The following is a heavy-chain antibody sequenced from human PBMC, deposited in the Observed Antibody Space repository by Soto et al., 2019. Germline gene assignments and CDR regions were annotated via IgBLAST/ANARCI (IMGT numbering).Heavy chain of an antibody. V-gene: IGHV3-9*01. CDR1: GFTFDDFA. CDR3: AKDYAGYYYYIDV. CDR2: INWNSGDI. Sequence: EVQLVESGGGLVQPGRSLRLSCAAFGFTFDDFAMHWVRQAPGKGLEWVSGINWNSGDINYADSVQGRFTISRDNAKNSLYLQMNSLRAEDTALYYCAKDYAGYYYYIDVWGKGTTVTVSS. J-gene: IGHJ6*03.